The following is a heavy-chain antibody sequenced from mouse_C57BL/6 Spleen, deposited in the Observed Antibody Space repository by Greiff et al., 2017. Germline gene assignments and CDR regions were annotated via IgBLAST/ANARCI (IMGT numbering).Heavy chain of an antibody. D-gene: IGHD1-1*01. CDR3: ASPHYYGRSSGAWFAY. Sequence: QVQLQQSGAELVRPGTSVKMSCKASGYTFTNYWIGWAKQRPGHGLEWIGDIYPGGGYTNYNEKFKGKDTLTADKSSSTAYMQLSSLTSADSATDYCASPHYYGRSSGAWFAYWGQGTLVTVSA. CDR1: GYTFTNYW. V-gene: IGHV1-63*01. CDR2: IYPGGGYT. J-gene: IGHJ3*01.